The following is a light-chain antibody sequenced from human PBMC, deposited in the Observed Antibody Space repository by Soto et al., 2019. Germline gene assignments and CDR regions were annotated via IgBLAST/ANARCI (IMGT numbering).Light chain of an antibody. CDR2: DAS. CDR1: QSISSW. CDR3: QQYNSYSPA. Sequence: DIQMTQSPSTLSASVGDRVTITCPASQSISSWLAWYQQKPGKAPKLLIYDASSLESGVPSRFSGSGSGTEFPLTFSSLQSDDFATYYCQQYNSYSPAFGQGTKVEIK. V-gene: IGKV1-5*01. J-gene: IGKJ1*01.